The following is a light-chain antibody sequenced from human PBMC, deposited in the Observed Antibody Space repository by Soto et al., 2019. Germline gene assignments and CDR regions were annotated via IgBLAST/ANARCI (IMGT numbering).Light chain of an antibody. J-gene: IGLJ2*01. V-gene: IGLV4-60*03. CDR2: VEGSGSY. CDR3: ETRDYNIVV. CDR1: SGHSEYI. Sequence: QSVLTQSSSASASLGSSVKVTCTLSSGHSEYIIAWHQQQPGKAPRYLMRVEGSGSYNKGSGVPDRFSGSRSGADRYLTISNLQSEDEADYYCETRDYNIVVFGGGTKLTVL.